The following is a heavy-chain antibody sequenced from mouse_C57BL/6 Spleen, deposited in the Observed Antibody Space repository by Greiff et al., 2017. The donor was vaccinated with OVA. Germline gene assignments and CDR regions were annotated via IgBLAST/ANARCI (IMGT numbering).Heavy chain of an antibody. CDR1: GFTFSDYG. J-gene: IGHJ1*03. D-gene: IGHD2-1*01. CDR2: ISSGSSTI. Sequence: EVKLVESGGGLVKPGGSLKLSCAASGFTFSDYGMHWVRQAPEKGLEWVAYISSGSSTIYYADTVKGRFTIYRDNAKNTLFLRMTRLRSEDTAMYYCARYGNYVRYFEVWGTGTTVTVSS. CDR3: ARYGNYVRYFEV. V-gene: IGHV5-17*01.